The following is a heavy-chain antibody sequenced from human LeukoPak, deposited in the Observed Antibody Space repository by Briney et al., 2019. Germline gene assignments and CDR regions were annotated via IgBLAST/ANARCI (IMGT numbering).Heavy chain of an antibody. CDR1: GFTFSSYA. V-gene: IGHV3-64D*06. CDR3: VKDPCSSTSCYAGIDY. D-gene: IGHD2-2*01. CDR2: ISSNGGST. J-gene: IGHJ4*02. Sequence: GGSLRLSCSASGFTFSSYAMHWVRQAPGKGLEYVSAISSNGGSTYYADSVKGRFTISRDNSKNTLYLQMSSVRAEDTAVYYCVKDPCSSTSCYAGIDYWGQGTLVTVSS.